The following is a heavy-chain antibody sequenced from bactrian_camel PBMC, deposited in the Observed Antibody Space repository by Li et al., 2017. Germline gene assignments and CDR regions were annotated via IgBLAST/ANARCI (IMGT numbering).Heavy chain of an antibody. V-gene: IGHV3S6*01. CDR3: AADVPWRYYSGGEYGINPQVFGY. CDR2: IYNGGIAL. Sequence: HVQLVESGGDSVQAGGSLRLSCAASGFPLTTYSMAWFRQAPGMEREGVACIYNGGIALDYAASAKGRFTISQDNAKNTVYLQMNSLKPEDTAMYYCAADVPWRYYSGGEYGINPQVFGYWGQGTQVTVS. D-gene: IGHD2*01. CDR1: GFPLTTYS. J-gene: IGHJ6*01.